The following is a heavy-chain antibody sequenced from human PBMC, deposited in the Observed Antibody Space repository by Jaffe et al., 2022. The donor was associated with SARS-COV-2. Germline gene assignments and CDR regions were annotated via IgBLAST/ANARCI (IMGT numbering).Heavy chain of an antibody. D-gene: IGHD6-13*01. CDR2: ISSSSSTI. J-gene: IGHJ3*02. Sequence: EVQLVESGGGLVQPGGSLRLSCAASGFTFSSYSMNWVRQAPGKGLEWVSYISSSSSTIYYADSVKGRFTISRDNAKNSLYLQMNSLRDEDTAVYYCARDYSSSWHDAFDIWGQGTMVTVSS. CDR1: GFTFSSYS. V-gene: IGHV3-48*02. CDR3: ARDYSSSWHDAFDI.